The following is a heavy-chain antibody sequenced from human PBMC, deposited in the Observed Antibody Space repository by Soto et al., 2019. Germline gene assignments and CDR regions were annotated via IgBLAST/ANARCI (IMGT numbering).Heavy chain of an antibody. V-gene: IGHV4-61*01. D-gene: IGHD3-3*01. J-gene: IGHJ4*02. CDR2: VYHTGRT. CDR1: GGSFKSGSYS. CDR3: ARDFAYFDS. Sequence: QVQLQESGPGLVKPSETLSLTCTVSGGSFKSGSYSWSWIRQPPGKGLEWIGYVYHTGRTSYNPSRKSRVSISMDTSENQFSLNLDSVTAADTAVYFCARDFAYFDSWGQGTLVTVSS.